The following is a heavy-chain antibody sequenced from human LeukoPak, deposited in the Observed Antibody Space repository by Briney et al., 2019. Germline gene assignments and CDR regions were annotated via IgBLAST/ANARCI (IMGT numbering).Heavy chain of an antibody. D-gene: IGHD3/OR15-3a*01. J-gene: IGHJ4*02. Sequence: GGSLRLSCAASGFTFGDYGLHWVRQAPGKGLEWVTFIKYDGSKKYYVDYVKGRFTFSRDNSKNMLYLQMNSLRADDTGIYYCVKGRDFYFDFWGQGALVTVSS. V-gene: IGHV3-30*02. CDR1: GFTFGDYG. CDR2: IKYDGSKK. CDR3: VKGRDFYFDF.